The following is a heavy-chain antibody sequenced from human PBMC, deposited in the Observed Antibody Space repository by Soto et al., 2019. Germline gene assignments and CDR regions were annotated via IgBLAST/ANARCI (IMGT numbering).Heavy chain of an antibody. CDR1: GDCVSIGSY. D-gene: IGHD6-19*01. CDR2: IYHGGTT. CDR3: ARVHVIVVAGSTFEY. J-gene: IGHJ4*01. V-gene: IGHV4-38-2*01. Sequence: KPSSSMSLTSAVCGDCVSIGSYCAWFRQQPGKGPEWIASIYHGGTTFYNPSSKSRITISVDTSNNQFSLKLTSVPAADTAVYYCARVHVIVVAGSTFEYWGHRTLVTGSS.